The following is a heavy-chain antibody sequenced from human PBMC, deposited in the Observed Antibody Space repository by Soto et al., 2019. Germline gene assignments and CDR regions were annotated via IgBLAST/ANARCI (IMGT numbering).Heavy chain of an antibody. CDR3: ASQLRFLEWTSGMDV. Sequence: PGGSLRLSCAASGFTFSSYAMHWVRQAPGKGLEWVAVISYDGSNKYYADSVKGRFTISRDNSKNTLYLQMNSLRAEDTAVYYCASQLRFLEWTSGMDVWGQGTTVTVSS. J-gene: IGHJ6*02. D-gene: IGHD3-3*01. CDR1: GFTFSSYA. CDR2: ISYDGSNK. V-gene: IGHV3-30-3*01.